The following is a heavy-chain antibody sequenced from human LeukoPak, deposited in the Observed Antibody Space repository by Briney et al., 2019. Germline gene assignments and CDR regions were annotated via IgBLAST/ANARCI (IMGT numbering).Heavy chain of an antibody. J-gene: IGHJ4*02. CDR1: GRSISSYY. CDR3: ARGGYYGSVDY. D-gene: IGHD3-10*01. CDR2: IYYTGTT. Sequence: PSETLSLTCTVSGRSISSYYWSWIRQPPGKGLEWIGCIYYTGTTNYNPSLKSRVTMSVDTSKNQFSLKLSSVTAADTAVYYCARGGYYGSVDYWGQGPLVTVSS. V-gene: IGHV4-59*08.